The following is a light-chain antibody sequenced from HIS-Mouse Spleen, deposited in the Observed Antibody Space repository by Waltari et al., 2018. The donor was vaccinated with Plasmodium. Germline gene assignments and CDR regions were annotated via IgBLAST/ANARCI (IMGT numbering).Light chain of an antibody. CDR3: YSTDSSGNHRV. CDR1: ALPKKY. CDR2: EDS. Sequence: SYELTQPPSVSVSPGHTARTPCSGDALPKKYSSWYQQKSGQAPVLVIYEDSKRPSGIPERFSGSSSGTMATLTISGAQVEDEADYYCYSTDSSGNHRVFGGGTKLTVL. V-gene: IGLV3-10*01. J-gene: IGLJ3*02.